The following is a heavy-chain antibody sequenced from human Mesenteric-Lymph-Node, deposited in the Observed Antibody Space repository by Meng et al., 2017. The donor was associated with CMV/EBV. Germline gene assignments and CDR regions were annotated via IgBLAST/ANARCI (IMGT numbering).Heavy chain of an antibody. CDR2: ISSSSSYI. Sequence: GESLKISCAASGFTFSSYSMNWVRQAPGKGLEWVSSISSSSSYIYYADSVKGRFTISRDNAKNSLYLQINSLRAEDTAVYYCARGVIYSGFNYCSSTSCYRNFWYFDLWGRGTLVTVSS. V-gene: IGHV3-21*01. CDR1: GFTFSSYS. CDR3: ARGVIYSGFNYCSSTSCYRNFWYFDL. J-gene: IGHJ2*01. D-gene: IGHD2-2*02.